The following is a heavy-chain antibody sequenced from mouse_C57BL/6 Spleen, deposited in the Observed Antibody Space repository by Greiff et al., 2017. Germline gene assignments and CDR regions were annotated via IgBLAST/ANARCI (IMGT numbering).Heavy chain of an antibody. D-gene: IGHD1-1*01. Sequence: EVQRVESGEGLVKPGGSLKLSCAASGFTFSSYAMSWVRQTPEKRLEWVAYISSGGDYIYYADTVKGRFTISRDNARNTLYLQMSSLKSEDTAMYYCTREDYGSSYDYFDYWGQGTTLTVSS. V-gene: IGHV5-9-1*02. J-gene: IGHJ2*01. CDR2: ISSGGDYI. CDR3: TREDYGSSYDYFDY. CDR1: GFTFSSYA.